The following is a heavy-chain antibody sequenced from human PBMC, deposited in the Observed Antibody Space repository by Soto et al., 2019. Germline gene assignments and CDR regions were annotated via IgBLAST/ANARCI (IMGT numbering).Heavy chain of an antibody. D-gene: IGHD4-17*01. CDR2: IYYSGST. Sequence: PSETLSLTCTVSGGSISSSIFYLGWIRQPPGKGLEWIGSIYYSGSTYYNPSLKSRVTISVDTSKNQFSLKLSSVTAADTAVYYCASRTVTIDYWGQGTLVTVSS. CDR1: GGSISSSIFY. V-gene: IGHV4-39*01. CDR3: ASRTVTIDY. J-gene: IGHJ4*02.